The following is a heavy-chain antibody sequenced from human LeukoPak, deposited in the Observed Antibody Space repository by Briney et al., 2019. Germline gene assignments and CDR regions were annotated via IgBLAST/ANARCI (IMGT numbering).Heavy chain of an antibody. CDR2: ISSSSSTI. V-gene: IGHV3-48*01. CDR3: ARGSMATMAY. Sequence: TGGSLRLSCAASGFTFSSYGMHWVRQAPGKGLEWISYISSSSSTIYYADSVKGRFTISRDNAKNSLYLQMNSLRAEDTAVYYCARGSMATMAYWGQGTLVTVSS. CDR1: GFTFSSYG. J-gene: IGHJ4*02. D-gene: IGHD5-24*01.